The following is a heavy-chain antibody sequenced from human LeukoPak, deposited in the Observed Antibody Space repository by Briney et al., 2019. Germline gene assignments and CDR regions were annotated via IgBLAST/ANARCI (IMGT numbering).Heavy chain of an antibody. CDR3: ARGRLIHLFDY. CDR1: GFTVSSNY. J-gene: IGHJ4*02. D-gene: IGHD5-18*01. Sequence: GGSLRLSCAASGFTVSSNYMSWVRQAPGKGLEGVSVIYSGGSTYYADSVTGRFTISRDNSKNTLYLQMNSLRAEDTAVYYCARGRLIHLFDYWGQGTLVTVSS. V-gene: IGHV3-53*01. CDR2: IYSGGST.